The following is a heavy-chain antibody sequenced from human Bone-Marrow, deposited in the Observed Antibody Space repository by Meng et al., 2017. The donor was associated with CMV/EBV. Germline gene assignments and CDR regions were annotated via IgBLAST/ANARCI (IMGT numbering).Heavy chain of an antibody. D-gene: IGHD3-3*01. V-gene: IGHV4-34*01. CDR1: GGSFSGYY. J-gene: IGHJ6*02. CDR2: TNHSGST. Sequence: SETLSLTCAVYGGSFSGYYWSWIRQPPGKGLEWIGETNHSGSTNYNPSLKSRVTISVDTSKNQFSLKLSSVTAADTAVHYCARVARYDFWSGSLYGMDVWGQGTTVTVSS. CDR3: ARVARYDFWSGSLYGMDV.